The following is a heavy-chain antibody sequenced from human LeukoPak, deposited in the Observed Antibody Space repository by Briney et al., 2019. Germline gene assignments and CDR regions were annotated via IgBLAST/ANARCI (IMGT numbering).Heavy chain of an antibody. CDR1: GYTFTRYD. V-gene: IGHV1-8*01. J-gene: IGHJ3*02. Sequence: GSSVKVSCKASGYTFTRYDISWVRQATGQGLEWMGWMNPGSGNTGYGEKFQGRVTMSRDKSIRTAYMEVSSLRSEDTAVYYCARDAYYELWSGSTHHAFDIWGQGAMVTVS. CDR3: ARDAYYELWSGSTHHAFDI. CDR2: MNPGSGNT. D-gene: IGHD3-3*01.